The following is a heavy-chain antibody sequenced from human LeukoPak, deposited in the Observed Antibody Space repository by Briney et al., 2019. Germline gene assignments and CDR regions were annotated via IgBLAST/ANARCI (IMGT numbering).Heavy chain of an antibody. D-gene: IGHD2-21*02. V-gene: IGHV3-21*01. J-gene: IGHJ6*02. Sequence: GGSLRLSCAASGFTFSSYSMNWVRQAPGKGLEWVSSISSSSSYIYYADSVKGRFTISRDNSKNTLYLQMDSLGPEDTAIYYCAKGSVTDHFYYGMDVWGQGTFVTVSS. CDR3: AKGSVTDHFYYGMDV. CDR1: GFTFSSYS. CDR2: ISSSSSYI.